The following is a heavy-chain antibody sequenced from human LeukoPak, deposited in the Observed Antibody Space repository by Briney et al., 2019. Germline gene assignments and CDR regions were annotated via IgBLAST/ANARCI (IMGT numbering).Heavy chain of an antibody. V-gene: IGHV3-48*03. J-gene: IGHJ4*02. CDR3: ARVICTGGSCFQNDY. Sequence: GGSLRLSCTASGFIFSNFEMNWVRQAPGKGLQWVAYINSGATSEYYADSVKGRFTISRDNAKDSLYLQMNSLGVQDTAIYYCARVICTGGSCFQNDYWGQGTLVTVSS. D-gene: IGHD2-8*02. CDR1: GFIFSNFE. CDR2: INSGATSE.